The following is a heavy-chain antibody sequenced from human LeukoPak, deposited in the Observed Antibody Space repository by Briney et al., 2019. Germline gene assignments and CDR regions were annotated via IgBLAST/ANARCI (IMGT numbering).Heavy chain of an antibody. V-gene: IGHV3-7*03. CDR3: ARDQAGSYFDAAFDI. J-gene: IGHJ3*02. Sequence: GGSLRLSCAASGFTFSSYWMGWVRQAPGKGLEWVANIKQDGSEKYYVDSVKGRFTISRDNAKNSLYLQMNSLRAEDTAVYYCARDQAGSYFDAAFDIWGQGTMVTVSS. D-gene: IGHD1-26*01. CDR1: GFTFSSYW. CDR2: IKQDGSEK.